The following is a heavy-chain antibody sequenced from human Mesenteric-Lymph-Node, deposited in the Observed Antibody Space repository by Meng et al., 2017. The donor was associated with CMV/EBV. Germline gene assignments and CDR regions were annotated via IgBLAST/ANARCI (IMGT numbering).Heavy chain of an antibody. CDR1: SSGSYY. CDR3: ARTSYYDFWSGYYPIYFDY. J-gene: IGHJ4*02. Sequence: SSGSYYWGWNRQPPGKGLEWIGSIYYSGSTYYNPSLKSRVTISVDTSKNQFSLKLSSVTAADTAVYYCARTSYYDFWSGYYPIYFDYWGQGTLVTVSS. D-gene: IGHD3-3*01. V-gene: IGHV4-39*01. CDR2: IYYSGST.